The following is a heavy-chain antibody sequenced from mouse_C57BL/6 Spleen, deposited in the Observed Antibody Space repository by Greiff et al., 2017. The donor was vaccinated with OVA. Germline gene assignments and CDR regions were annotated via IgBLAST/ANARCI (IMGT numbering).Heavy chain of an antibody. V-gene: IGHV5-17*01. CDR3: ARPYDYTGYLDV. CDR1: GFTFSDYG. J-gene: IGHJ1*03. CDR2: ISSGSSTI. Sequence: EVQGVESGGGLVKPGGSLKLSCAASGFTFSDYGMHWVRQAPEKGLEWVAYISSGSSTIYYADTVKGRFTISRDNAKNTLFLQMTSLRSEDTAMYYCARPYDYTGYLDVWGTGTTVTVSS. D-gene: IGHD2-4*01.